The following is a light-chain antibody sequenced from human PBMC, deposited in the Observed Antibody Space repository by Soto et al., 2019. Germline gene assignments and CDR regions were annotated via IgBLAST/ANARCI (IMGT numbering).Light chain of an antibody. V-gene: IGKV3-20*01. CDR2: STS. J-gene: IGKJ1*01. Sequence: NVLSQSPDTPSLSPGERAPLSCPASQRISISYLAWYQQQPGQAPRLLIHSTSTRATGIPDRFSGSGSGTDFTLTISKLEPADFAVYYCQQYGGSSWTFGQGTKVDI. CDR1: QRISISY. CDR3: QQYGGSSWT.